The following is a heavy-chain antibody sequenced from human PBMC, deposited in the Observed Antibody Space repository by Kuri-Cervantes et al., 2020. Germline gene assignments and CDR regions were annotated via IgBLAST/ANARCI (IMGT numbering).Heavy chain of an antibody. CDR1: GFTFSSYA. J-gene: IGHJ6*02. D-gene: IGHD3-10*01. CDR3: ARDPTMVRGVIYYYYYGMDV. Sequence: GESLKISCAASGFTFSSYAMSWVRQAPGKGLEWVSAISGSGGSTYYADSVKGRFTISRDNSKNTLYLQMNSLRAEDTAVYYCARDPTMVRGVIYYYYYGMDVWGQGTTVTVSS. V-gene: IGHV3-23*01. CDR2: ISGSGGST.